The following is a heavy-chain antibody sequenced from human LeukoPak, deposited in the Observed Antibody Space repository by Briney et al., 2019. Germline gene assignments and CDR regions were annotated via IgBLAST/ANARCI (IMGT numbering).Heavy chain of an antibody. J-gene: IGHJ4*02. D-gene: IGHD3-22*01. CDR3: ANDLLYYDSSGGFDY. Sequence: GESLRLSCAASGFTFDDYAMHWVRQAPGKGLEWVSGISWNSGSIGYADSVKGRFTISRDNAKNSLYLQMNSLRAEDTALYYCANDLLYYDSSGGFDYWGQGTLVTVSS. CDR1: GFTFDDYA. V-gene: IGHV3-9*01. CDR2: ISWNSGSI.